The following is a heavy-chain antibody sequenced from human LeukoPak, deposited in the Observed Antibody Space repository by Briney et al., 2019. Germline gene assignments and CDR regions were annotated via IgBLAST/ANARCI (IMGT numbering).Heavy chain of an antibody. CDR2: IYYSGST. D-gene: IGHD3-3*01. Sequence: PSATLSLTCTVSGGSISSYYWSWIRQPPGKGLEWIGYIYYSGSTNYNPSLKSRVTISVDTSKNQFSLKLSSVTAADTAVYYCARQTRFLEWSDAFDIWGQGTMVTVSS. CDR1: GGSISSYY. CDR3: ARQTRFLEWSDAFDI. V-gene: IGHV4-59*01. J-gene: IGHJ3*02.